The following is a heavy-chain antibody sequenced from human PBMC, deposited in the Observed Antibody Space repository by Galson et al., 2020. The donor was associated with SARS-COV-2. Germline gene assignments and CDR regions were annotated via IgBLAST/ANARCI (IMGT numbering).Heavy chain of an antibody. CDR3: ATMHTAMFYFDF. CDR2: ISTAAGT. D-gene: IGHD5-18*01. J-gene: IGHJ4*02. V-gene: IGHV3-53*01. CDR1: GFSVSSKS. Sequence: PGGSLRLSCAASGFSVSSKSMIWVRQAPGKGLEWVSFISTAAGTYYADSVKGRFTISRDNSKNTVFLQMNSLRAEDTGVYYCATMHTAMFYFDFWGQGTLVTVSS.